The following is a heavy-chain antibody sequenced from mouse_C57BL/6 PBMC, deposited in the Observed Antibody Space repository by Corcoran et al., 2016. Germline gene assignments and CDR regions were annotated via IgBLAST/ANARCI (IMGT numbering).Heavy chain of an antibody. CDR2: INTYSGVP. Sequence: QIQLVQSGPELKKPGETVKISCKASGYTFTTYGMSWVKQAPGKGLKWMGWINTYSGVPTYADDFKGRFAFSLETSASTAYLQINNLKKEDTATYFCARGDLWLRRAWFAYWGQGTLVTVSA. D-gene: IGHD2-2*01. V-gene: IGHV9-3*01. CDR3: ARGDLWLRRAWFAY. CDR1: GYTFTTYG. J-gene: IGHJ3*01.